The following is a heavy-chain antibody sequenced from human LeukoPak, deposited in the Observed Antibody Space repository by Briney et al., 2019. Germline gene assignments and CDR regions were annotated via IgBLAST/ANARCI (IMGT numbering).Heavy chain of an antibody. Sequence: PGGSLRLSCVVSGFKFSHYAMHWVRQAPGKGLEWVSLVSTGGSTTYYADSVKGRFNVSRDNAKDTLFLQLNSLRAEDTAVYYCAKEGVISETFDCWGQGVLVTVSS. CDR3: AKEGVISETFDC. CDR2: VSTGGSTT. V-gene: IGHV3-23*01. D-gene: IGHD2-21*01. J-gene: IGHJ4*02. CDR1: GFKFSHYA.